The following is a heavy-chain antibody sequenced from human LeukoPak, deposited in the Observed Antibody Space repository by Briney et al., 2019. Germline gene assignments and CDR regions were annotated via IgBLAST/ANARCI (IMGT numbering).Heavy chain of an antibody. V-gene: IGHV1-46*01. Sequence: ASVKVSCKASGYTFTSYYMHWVRQAPGQGLEWMGIINPSGGSTSYAQKFQGRVTMTRDTSTSTVYMELSSLRSEDTAVYYCARDLGGKYGYDAFDIWGQGTMVTVSS. CDR3: ARDLGGKYGYDAFDI. CDR2: INPSGGST. D-gene: IGHD2-2*01. CDR1: GYTFTSYY. J-gene: IGHJ3*02.